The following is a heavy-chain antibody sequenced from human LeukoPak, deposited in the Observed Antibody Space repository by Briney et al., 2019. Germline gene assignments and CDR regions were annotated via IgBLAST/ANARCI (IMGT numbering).Heavy chain of an antibody. D-gene: IGHD2-2*02. Sequence: GGSLRLSCAASGFTFSSYWMSWVRQAPGKGLEWVANIKQDGSEKYYVDSVKGRFTISRDNAKNSLYLQMDSLRAEDTAVYYCARDPYQLLYDYWGQGTLVTVSS. CDR2: IKQDGSEK. V-gene: IGHV3-7*01. CDR3: ARDPYQLLYDY. CDR1: GFTFSSYW. J-gene: IGHJ4*02.